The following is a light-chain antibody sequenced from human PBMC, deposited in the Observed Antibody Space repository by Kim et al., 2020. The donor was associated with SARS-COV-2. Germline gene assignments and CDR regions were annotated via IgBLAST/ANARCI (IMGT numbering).Light chain of an antibody. CDR3: QSADSSGTYWV. J-gene: IGLJ3*02. CDR1: ALPKQY. V-gene: IGLV3-25*03. CDR2: KDS. Sequence: SPGQTARITCSGDALPKQYAYWYQQQPGQAPVLVIYKDSERPSGIPERFSGSSSGTTVTLTISGVQAEDEADYYCQSADSSGTYWVFGGGTQLTVL.